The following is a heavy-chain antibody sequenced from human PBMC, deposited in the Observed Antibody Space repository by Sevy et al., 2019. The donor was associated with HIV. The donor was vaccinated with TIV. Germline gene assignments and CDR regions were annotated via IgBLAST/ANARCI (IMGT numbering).Heavy chain of an antibody. J-gene: IGHJ4*02. Sequence: GGSLRLSCAASGFTFSISAMTWVRQAPGKGLEWVSVISGRGNSAYYADSVKGRFTISRDNSKNTLSLQMNSLRAEDTAVYYCAKGGRSYGGSYFDNWGQGTLVTVSS. D-gene: IGHD5-18*01. V-gene: IGHV3-23*01. CDR3: AKGGRSYGGSYFDN. CDR1: GFTFSISA. CDR2: ISGRGNSA.